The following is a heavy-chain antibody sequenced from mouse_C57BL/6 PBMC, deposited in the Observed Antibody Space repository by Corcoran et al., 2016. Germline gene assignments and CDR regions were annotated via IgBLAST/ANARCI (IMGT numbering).Heavy chain of an antibody. Sequence: QVQLKQSGAELVRPGASVKLSCKASGCTFTDYYINWVKQRPGQGLEWIARIYPGSGNTYYNEKFKGKATLTAEKSSSTAYMQLSSLTSEDSAVYFCARVGDSSGYPDYWGQGTTLTVSS. J-gene: IGHJ2*01. V-gene: IGHV1-76*01. D-gene: IGHD3-2*02. CDR2: IYPGSGNT. CDR1: GCTFTDYY. CDR3: ARVGDSSGYPDY.